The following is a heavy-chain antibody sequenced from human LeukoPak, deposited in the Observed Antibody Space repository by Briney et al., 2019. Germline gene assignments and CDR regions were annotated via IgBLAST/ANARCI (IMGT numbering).Heavy chain of an antibody. CDR1: GFNFNNYD. CDR3: AREAPICRNADCRTGFDY. D-gene: IGHD1-1*01. J-gene: IGHJ4*02. Sequence: TGGSLTLSCVASGFNFNNYDPHWVRQAPGKGLEWVAFIKFHGHETFYADSVEGRFTFSRDNSRNTVYLQMDSLRSEDTAVYYCAREAPICRNADCRTGFDYWGQGTLVAVSS. CDR2: IKFHGHET. V-gene: IGHV3-30*02.